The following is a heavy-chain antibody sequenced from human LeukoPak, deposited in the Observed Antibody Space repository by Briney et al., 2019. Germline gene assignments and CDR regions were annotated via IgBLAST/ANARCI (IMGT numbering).Heavy chain of an antibody. CDR3: ARESAYCGSDCRSLSDY. CDR1: GFTFSSYA. V-gene: IGHV3-23*01. D-gene: IGHD2-21*02. J-gene: IGHJ4*02. CDR2: ISDSGYST. Sequence: PGGSLRLSCAASGFTFSSYAMSWVRQAPGKGLEWVSVISDSGYSTYYADSVKGRLTISRDNSKNTLYLQMNSLRAEDTAVYYCARESAYCGSDCRSLSDYSGQGTLVTVSS.